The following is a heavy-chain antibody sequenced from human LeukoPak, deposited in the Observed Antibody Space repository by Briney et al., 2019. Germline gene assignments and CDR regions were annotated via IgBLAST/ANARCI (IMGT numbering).Heavy chain of an antibody. CDR3: ARRAGYDFWSGYSTRAYYYYMDV. D-gene: IGHD3-3*01. Sequence: GGSLRLSCAASGFTFSSYWMSWVRQAPGKGLEWVANIKQDGSEKYYVDSVKGRFTISRDNAKNSLYLQMNSLRAEDTAVYYCARRAGYDFWSGYSTRAYYYYMDVWGKGTTVTVSS. J-gene: IGHJ6*03. CDR2: IKQDGSEK. CDR1: GFTFSSYW. V-gene: IGHV3-7*01.